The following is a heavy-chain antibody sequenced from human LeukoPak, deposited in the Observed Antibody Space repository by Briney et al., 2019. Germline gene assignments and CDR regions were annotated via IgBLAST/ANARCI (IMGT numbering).Heavy chain of an antibody. CDR3: ARDGDGYNLD. D-gene: IGHD5-24*01. CDR2: INSNNGDT. V-gene: IGHV1-2*02. CDR1: GYTFTGCY. Sequence: ASVKVSCKASGYTFTGCYLEEVRQARGKGREWVGGINSNNGDTHYAQNFQGTVTMTRDTSISTAYMELSRLGSDDTAVYYCARDGDGYNLDWGQGTLVTVSS. J-gene: IGHJ4*02.